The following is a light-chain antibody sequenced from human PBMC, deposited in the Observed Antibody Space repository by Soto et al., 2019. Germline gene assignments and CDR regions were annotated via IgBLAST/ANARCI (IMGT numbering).Light chain of an antibody. Sequence: LTQPASVSGSPGLSITISCTGTSSDVGAYNFVSWYQQHPDKAPKLMIFDVSNRPSGVSNRFSGSKSGNTASLTISGLQSEDEAEYYCGSYTTSSNYVFGTGTKVTVL. CDR2: DVS. J-gene: IGLJ1*01. CDR1: SSDVGAYNF. CDR3: GSYTTSSNYV. V-gene: IGLV2-14*03.